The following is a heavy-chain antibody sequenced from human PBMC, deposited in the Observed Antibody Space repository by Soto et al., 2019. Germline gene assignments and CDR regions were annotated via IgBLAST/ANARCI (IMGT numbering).Heavy chain of an antibody. CDR3: AKDADDYGDI. J-gene: IGHJ4*02. CDR2: ISYDGSNK. Sequence: QVPLVESGGGVVQPGRSLRLSCAASGFTFSSYGMHWVRQAPGKGLEWVAVISYDGSNKYYADSVKGRFTISRDNSKNTLYLQMNSLRAEDTAVYYCAKDADDYGDIWGQGTLVTVSS. V-gene: IGHV3-30*18. CDR1: GFTFSSYG.